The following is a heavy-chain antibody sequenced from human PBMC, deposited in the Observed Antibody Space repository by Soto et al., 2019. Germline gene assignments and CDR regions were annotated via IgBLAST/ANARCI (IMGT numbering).Heavy chain of an antibody. CDR1: GGSFSGYY. Sequence: SETLSLTCAVYGGSFSGYYWSWIRQPPGKGLEWIGEINHSGSTNYNPSLKSRVTISVDTSKNQFSLKLSSVTAADTAVYYCARDQLWLYYYYGMDVWGQGTTVTVS. V-gene: IGHV4-34*01. D-gene: IGHD3-10*01. CDR2: INHSGST. J-gene: IGHJ6*02. CDR3: ARDQLWLYYYYGMDV.